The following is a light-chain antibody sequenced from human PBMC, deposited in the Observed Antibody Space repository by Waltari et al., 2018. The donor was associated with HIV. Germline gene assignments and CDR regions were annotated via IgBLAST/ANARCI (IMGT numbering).Light chain of an antibody. CDR1: SSDVGAYNS. V-gene: IGLV2-8*01. Sequence: QSALTQPPSASGSPGQSVTIPRTGTSSDVGAYNSVSWYQLHPGKAPKLMIYEVSQRPSGVPDRFSGSKSGNTASLTVSGLQADDEADYYCSSYAGSDNFVFGTGTKVTVL. J-gene: IGLJ1*01. CDR2: EVS. CDR3: SSYAGSDNFV.